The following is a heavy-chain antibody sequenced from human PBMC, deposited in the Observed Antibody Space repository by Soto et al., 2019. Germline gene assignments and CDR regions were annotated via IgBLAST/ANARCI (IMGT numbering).Heavy chain of an antibody. V-gene: IGHV3-21*01. CDR2: ITSSGSYV. J-gene: IGHJ6*02. CDR3: VKDEGIEAMDV. CDR1: GSTFSRNT. Sequence: PGGSLRLSCVTSGSTFSRNTMNWVRQAPGKGLEWVASITSSGSYVYYADSVKGRFSASRDNAKNSLSLQMGSLRPDDTAIYFCVKDEGIEAMDVWGQGTTVTVSS. D-gene: IGHD3-3*02.